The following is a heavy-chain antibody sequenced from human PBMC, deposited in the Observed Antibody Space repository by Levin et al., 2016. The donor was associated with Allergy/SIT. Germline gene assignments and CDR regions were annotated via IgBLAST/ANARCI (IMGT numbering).Heavy chain of an antibody. Sequence: LSLTCAASGFTFSSYDMHWVRQATGKGLEWVSAIGTAGDTYYPGSVKGRFTISRDNSKNTLYLQMNSLRAEDTAVYYCAKMGPEWLLGSWYFDYWGQGTLVTVSS. CDR2: IGTAGDT. J-gene: IGHJ4*02. D-gene: IGHD3-3*01. V-gene: IGHV3-13*01. CDR1: GFTFSSYD. CDR3: AKMGPEWLLGSWYFDY.